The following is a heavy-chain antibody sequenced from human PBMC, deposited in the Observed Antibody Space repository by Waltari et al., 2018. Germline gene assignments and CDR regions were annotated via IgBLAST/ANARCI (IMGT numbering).Heavy chain of an antibody. CDR2: IYWNDDK. CDR3: AHIFLDCSGGSCYYERLGFDY. Sequence: QITLKESGPTLVKPTQTLTLTCTFSGFSLSTSGVGVGWIRQPPGKALEWLALIYWNDDKRYSPSLKSRLTITKDTSKNQVVLTMTNMDPVDTATYYCAHIFLDCSGGSCYYERLGFDYWGQGTLVTVSS. J-gene: IGHJ4*02. V-gene: IGHV2-5*01. CDR1: GFSLSTSGVG. D-gene: IGHD2-15*01.